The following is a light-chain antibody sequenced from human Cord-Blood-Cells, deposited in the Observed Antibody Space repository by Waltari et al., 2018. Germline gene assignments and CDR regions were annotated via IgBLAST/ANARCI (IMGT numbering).Light chain of an antibody. V-gene: IGLV2-8*01. Sequence: QSALTQPPSASGSPGQSVTISCTGTSSDVGGYNYVSWYQQPPGKAPTLMIYEVSKRPSGVPDRFSGSKSGNTASLTVSGLQAEDEADYYCSSYAGSNNWVFGGGTKLTVL. J-gene: IGLJ3*02. CDR1: SSDVGGYNY. CDR2: EVS. CDR3: SSYAGSNNWV.